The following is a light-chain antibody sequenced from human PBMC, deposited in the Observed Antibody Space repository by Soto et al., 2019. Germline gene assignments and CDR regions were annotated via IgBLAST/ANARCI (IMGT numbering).Light chain of an antibody. Sequence: EIVMTQSPATLSLSPGERAALSCRASQGISSELAWYQQKPGQPPRLLIYGASTRATGVPARFTGSGSGSDFTLTISGLQSEDFAVYYCQQGHNWPLTFGQGTRLVI. V-gene: IGKV3-15*01. CDR2: GAS. CDR1: QGISSE. J-gene: IGKJ2*01. CDR3: QQGHNWPLT.